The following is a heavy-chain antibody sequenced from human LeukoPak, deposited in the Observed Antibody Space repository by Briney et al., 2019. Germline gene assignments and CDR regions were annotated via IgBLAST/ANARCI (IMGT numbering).Heavy chain of an antibody. V-gene: IGHV1-46*01. CDR1: GYTFTGYY. Sequence: ASVKVSCKASGYTFTGYYMHWVRQAPGQGLEWMGIINPSGGSTSYAQKFQGRVTMTRDTSTSTVYMELSSLRSEDTAVYYCASGVVPAATFDYWGQGTLVTVSS. CDR2: INPSGGST. CDR3: ASGVVPAATFDY. D-gene: IGHD2-2*01. J-gene: IGHJ4*02.